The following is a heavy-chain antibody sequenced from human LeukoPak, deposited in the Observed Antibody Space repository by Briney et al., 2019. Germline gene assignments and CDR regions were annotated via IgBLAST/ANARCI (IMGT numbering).Heavy chain of an antibody. CDR3: ARGVSYGSGSYIGDP. D-gene: IGHD3-10*01. V-gene: IGHV3-53*01. J-gene: IGHJ5*02. Sequence: GGSLRLSCAASGFTVSNNYMSWVRQAPGKGLEWVSVIYSGGNTYYADSVKGRFTISRDNSKNTFYLQMNSLRAEDTAVYYCARGVSYGSGSYIGDPWGQGTLVTVSS. CDR1: GFTVSNNY. CDR2: IYSGGNT.